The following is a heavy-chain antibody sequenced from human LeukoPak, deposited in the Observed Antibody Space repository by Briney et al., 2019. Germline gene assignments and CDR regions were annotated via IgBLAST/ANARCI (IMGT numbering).Heavy chain of an antibody. J-gene: IGHJ3*02. CDR1: GGSISSSSYY. Sequence: SETLSLTCTVSGGSISSSSYYWGWIRQPPGKGLEWIGSIYYSGSTYYNPSLKSRVTISVDTSKNQFSLKLSSVTAADTAVYYCARVGDLGDAFDIWGQGTVVTVSS. D-gene: IGHD3-3*01. CDR2: IYYSGST. CDR3: ARVGDLGDAFDI. V-gene: IGHV4-39*07.